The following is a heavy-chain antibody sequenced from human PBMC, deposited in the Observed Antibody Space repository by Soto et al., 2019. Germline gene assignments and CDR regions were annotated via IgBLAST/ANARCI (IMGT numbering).Heavy chain of an antibody. Sequence: PXESLSVTCTVSGGSMSSRRYDWGWIRQPPGKGLEWSGSIYYSGSTYYNPSLKSRVTISVDTSKNQFSLKLSYVTAADTAVYYCARKLDTVTTLKWFDSWGQGTLVTVPS. V-gene: IGHV4-39*01. D-gene: IGHD4-4*01. CDR3: ARKLDTVTTLKWFDS. J-gene: IGHJ5*01. CDR1: GGSMSSRRYD. CDR2: IYYSGST.